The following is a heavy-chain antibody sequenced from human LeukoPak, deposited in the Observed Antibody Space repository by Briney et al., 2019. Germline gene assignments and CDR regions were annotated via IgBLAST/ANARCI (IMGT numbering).Heavy chain of an antibody. J-gene: IGHJ4*02. V-gene: IGHV3-21*04. CDR2: ISSSGSYI. D-gene: IGHD2-8*02. Sequence: GGSLRLSCAASGFIFSNYNMNWVRQAPGKGLEWVSFISSSGSYIYFADSVNGRFTISRDNAKNSLFLQMNSLRAEDTAIYYCATYRQVLLPFESWGQGALVTVSS. CDR3: ATYRQVLLPFES. CDR1: GFIFSNYN.